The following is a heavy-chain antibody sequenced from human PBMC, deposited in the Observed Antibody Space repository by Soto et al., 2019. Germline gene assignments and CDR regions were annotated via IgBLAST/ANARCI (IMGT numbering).Heavy chain of an antibody. V-gene: IGHV3-23*01. J-gene: IGHJ6*02. CDR1: GFTFSSYA. Sequence: GGSLRLSCAASGFTFSSYAMSWVRQAPGKGLEWVSAISGSGGSTYYADSVKGRFTISRDNSKNTLYLQMNSLRAEDTAVYYCAKDEPAVCTVVTRGCPYYYGMDVWGQGTTVTVSS. CDR2: ISGSGGST. CDR3: AKDEPAVCTVVTRGCPYYYGMDV. D-gene: IGHD2-21*02.